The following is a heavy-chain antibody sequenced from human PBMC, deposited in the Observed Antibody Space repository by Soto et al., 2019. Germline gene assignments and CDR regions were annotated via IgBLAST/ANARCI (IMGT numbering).Heavy chain of an antibody. Sequence: QAQLVQSGAEVKKPGASVRVSCKASEDTLTTYYMHWVRRAPGQGLEWMGLINPGDGSTSYAQKFQGRVTMSRDTSTRTVYMELSSLGFYVTAVYYCAMKSGPYIWNFRYFDYWGQGTLVTVSS. CDR3: AMKSGPYIWNFRYFDY. V-gene: IGHV1-46*01. D-gene: IGHD1-7*01. CDR2: INPGDGST. J-gene: IGHJ4*02. CDR1: EDTLTTYY.